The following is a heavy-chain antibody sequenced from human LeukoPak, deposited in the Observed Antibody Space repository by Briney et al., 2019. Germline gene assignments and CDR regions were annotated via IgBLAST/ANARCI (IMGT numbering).Heavy chain of an antibody. CDR2: IYYRVTS. Sequence: SETLSLTCTVSGDSINTYYWSWIRQPPGKGLEWIGYIYYRVTSDYNPSLKSRVTMSVDMSTSQISLELNSVTPADTAVYYCARGGNYWPQWWFDPWGRGTLVSVSS. J-gene: IGHJ5*02. D-gene: IGHD1-26*01. CDR3: ARGGNYWPQWWFDP. V-gene: IGHV4-59*01. CDR1: GDSINTYY.